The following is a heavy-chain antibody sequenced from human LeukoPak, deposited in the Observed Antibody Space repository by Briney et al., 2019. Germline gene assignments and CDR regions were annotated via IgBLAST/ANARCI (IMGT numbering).Heavy chain of an antibody. V-gene: IGHV1-46*01. CDR2: LTANGGST. Sequence: ASAKVSCKASGYTTTSNYIHWLRQPPPQRLEGIGILTANGGSTNCAQKFQGRATVTRATSTSTVYMELRSLRSEDTAVYYCASVYKYGMDVWGQGTTVIVSS. J-gene: IGHJ6*02. CDR1: GYTTTSNY. CDR3: ASVYKYGMDV.